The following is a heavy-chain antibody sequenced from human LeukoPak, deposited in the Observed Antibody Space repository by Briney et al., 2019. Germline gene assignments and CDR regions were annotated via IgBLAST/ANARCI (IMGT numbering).Heavy chain of an antibody. CDR1: GGSFSRFA. D-gene: IGHD3-22*01. CDR2: IIPIFGTA. J-gene: IGHJ4*02. Sequence: SVKVSCKASGGSFSRFAISWVRQAPGQGLEWMGGIIPIFGTANYAQKFQGRVTITAGESTSTAYLELSSLRSEDTAVYYCARDATIYDSSSYYYLWWGQGTLVTVSS. CDR3: ARDATIYDSSSYYYLW. V-gene: IGHV1-69*13.